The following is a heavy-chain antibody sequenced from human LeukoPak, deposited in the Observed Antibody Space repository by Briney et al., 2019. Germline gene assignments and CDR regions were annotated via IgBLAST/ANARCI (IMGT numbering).Heavy chain of an antibody. V-gene: IGHV4-61*02. J-gene: IGHJ4*02. CDR1: GGSISSGSYY. CDR2: IYTSGST. CDR3: ASPDGELFGN. D-gene: IGHD3-10*01. Sequence: SETLSLTCTVSGGSISSGSYYWSWIRQPAGKGLEWIGRIYTSGSTNYNPSLKSRVTISVDTSKNQFSLKLSSVTAADTAVYYCASPDGELFGNWGQGTLVTVSS.